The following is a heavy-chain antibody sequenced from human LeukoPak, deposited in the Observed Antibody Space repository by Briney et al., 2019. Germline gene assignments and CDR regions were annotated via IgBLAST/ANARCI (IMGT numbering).Heavy chain of an antibody. CDR3: ASYGPQAGMSHY. CDR1: GGSINSYY. Sequence: SETLSLTCTVSGGSINSYYWTWIRQPPGKGLEWIAYIYYSGSTNYNPSLKSRVTISLDTSKNQFSLKLSSVTAADTAVYYCASYGPQAGMSHYSGQGTLVTVSS. D-gene: IGHD4-17*01. CDR2: IYYSGST. V-gene: IGHV4-59*01. J-gene: IGHJ4*02.